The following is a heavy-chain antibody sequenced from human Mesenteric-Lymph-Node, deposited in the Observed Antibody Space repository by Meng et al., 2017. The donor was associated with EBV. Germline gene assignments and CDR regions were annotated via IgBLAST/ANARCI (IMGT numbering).Heavy chain of an antibody. V-gene: IGHV4-34*01. CDR1: GGSSSGDY. D-gene: IGHD3-10*01. Sequence: QGQLQRWGARLLKPSETLSLTCGVYGGSSSGDYWSWIRQPPGKGLEWIGEISHSGGTTYNPSLKSRVTISVDTSKNQFSLKLSAVTAADTALYYCARGAYEGSGSKFADWGQGTLVTVSS. CDR3: ARGAYEGSGSKFAD. J-gene: IGHJ4*02. CDR2: ISHSGGT.